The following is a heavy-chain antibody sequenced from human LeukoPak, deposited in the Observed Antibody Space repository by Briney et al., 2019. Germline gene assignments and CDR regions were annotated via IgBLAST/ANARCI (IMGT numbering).Heavy chain of an antibody. CDR2: IYTSGST. CDR1: GGSISSGSYY. CDR3: ARGIPKNTYYYGSGSLKIFDY. Sequence: PSETLSLTCTVSGGSISSGSYYWSWIRQPAGKGLEWIGRIYTSGSTNYNPSLKSRVTISVDTSKNQFSLKLSSVTAADTAVYYCARGIPKNTYYYGSGSLKIFDYWGQGTLVTVSS. D-gene: IGHD3-10*01. J-gene: IGHJ4*02. V-gene: IGHV4-61*02.